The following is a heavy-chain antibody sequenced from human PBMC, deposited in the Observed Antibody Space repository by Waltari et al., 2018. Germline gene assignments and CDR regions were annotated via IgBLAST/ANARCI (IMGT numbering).Heavy chain of an antibody. J-gene: IGHJ4*02. CDR2: IYSDGSRT. CDR1: GFTFSSYA. V-gene: IGHV3-23*03. D-gene: IGHD3-22*01. Sequence: EVQLVESGGGLVQPGGSLRLSCAASGFTFSSYAMSWVRQAPGKGLEWVSIIYSDGSRTSYADTVKGRFTISRDNSKNTLFLQMNSLRAEDTAVYYCAKGIYYDSSGYYYPFDYWGQGTLVTVSS. CDR3: AKGIYYDSSGYYYPFDY.